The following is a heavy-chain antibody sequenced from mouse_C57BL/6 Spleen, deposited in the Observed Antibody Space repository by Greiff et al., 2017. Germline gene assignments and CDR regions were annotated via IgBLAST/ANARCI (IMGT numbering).Heavy chain of an antibody. D-gene: IGHD2-4*01. CDR1: GFTFSSYA. J-gene: IGHJ4*01. Sequence: EVQRVESGGGLVKPGGSLKLSCAASGFTFSSYAMSWVRQTPEKRLEWVATISDGGSYTYYPDNVKGRFTISRDNAKNNLYLQMSHLKSEDTAMYYCARGDYDANYAMDYWGQGTSVTVSS. V-gene: IGHV5-4*01. CDR3: ARGDYDANYAMDY. CDR2: ISDGGSYT.